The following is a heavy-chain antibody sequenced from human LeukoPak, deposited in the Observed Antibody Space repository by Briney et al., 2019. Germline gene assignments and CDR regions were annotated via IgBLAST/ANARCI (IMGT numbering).Heavy chain of an antibody. CDR1: GFTFSSYW. V-gene: IGHV3-7*01. CDR2: IKQDGSEK. CDR3: AREGDYYDSSGYQLFFDY. Sequence: GGSLRLSCAASGFTFSSYWMSWVRQAPGKGLECVANIKQDGSEKYYVDSVKGRFTISRDNAKNSLYLQMNSLRDEDTAVYYCAREGDYYDSSGYQLFFDYWGQGTLVTVSS. J-gene: IGHJ4*02. D-gene: IGHD3-22*01.